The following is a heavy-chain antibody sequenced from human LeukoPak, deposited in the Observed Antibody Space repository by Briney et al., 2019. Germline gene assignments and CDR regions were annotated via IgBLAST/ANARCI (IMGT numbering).Heavy chain of an antibody. J-gene: IGHJ4*02. V-gene: IGHV3-30*01. CDR3: ARDRGQHYSTDY. Sequence: YADSVKGRFSISRDNSENTLSLQMNSLRGEDTAVYYCARDRGQHYSTDYWGQGTLVTVSS. D-gene: IGHD3-10*01.